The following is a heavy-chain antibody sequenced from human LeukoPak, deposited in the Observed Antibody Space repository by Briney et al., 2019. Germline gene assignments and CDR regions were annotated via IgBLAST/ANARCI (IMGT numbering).Heavy chain of an antibody. CDR1: GFTFSTYN. CDR3: SRGRDSSGYLSYFDY. CDR2: ISSSSSYI. Sequence: GGSLRLSCAASGFTFSTYNMNWVRQAPGKGLEWVSSISSSSSYIYYADSVKGRFTISRDNAKNSLYLQMNSLRAEDTAVYYCSRGRDSSGYLSYFDYWGQGTLVTVSS. J-gene: IGHJ4*02. D-gene: IGHD3-22*01. V-gene: IGHV3-21*01.